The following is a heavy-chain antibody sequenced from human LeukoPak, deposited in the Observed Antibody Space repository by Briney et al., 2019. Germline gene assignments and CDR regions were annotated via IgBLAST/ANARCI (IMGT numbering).Heavy chain of an antibody. D-gene: IGHD6-19*01. J-gene: IGHJ4*02. CDR1: GFTFSDYY. V-gene: IGHV3-11*01. CDR3: ATDFGGGWYGVEGNYFDY. CDR2: ISSSGSTI. Sequence: GGSLRLSCAASGFTFSDYYMSWIRQAPGKGLEWVSYISSSGSTIYYADSVKGRFTISRDNPKHSLYLQMNSLRAEDPAVYYCATDFGGGWYGVEGNYFDYWGPGTLVTVSS.